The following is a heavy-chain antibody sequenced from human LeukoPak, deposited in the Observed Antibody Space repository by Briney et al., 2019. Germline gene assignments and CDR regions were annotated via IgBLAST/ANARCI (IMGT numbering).Heavy chain of an antibody. CDR1: GFTFTSSA. CDR2: IVVGSGNT. Sequence: SVKVSCKASGFTFTSSAVQWVRQARGQRLEWIGWIVVGSGNTNCAQKFQERVTITRDMSTSTAYMELSSLRSEDTAVYYCAAFEYYYDSSGLFDYWGQGTLVTVSS. J-gene: IGHJ4*02. CDR3: AAFEYYYDSSGLFDY. D-gene: IGHD3-22*01. V-gene: IGHV1-58*01.